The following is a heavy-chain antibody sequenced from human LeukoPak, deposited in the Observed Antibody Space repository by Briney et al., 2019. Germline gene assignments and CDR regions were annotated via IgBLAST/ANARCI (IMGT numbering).Heavy chain of an antibody. Sequence: GGSLRLSCAASGFTFNSYGMHWVRQAPGKGLEWVAVIWYDGSNKYYADSVKGRFTISRDNSKNTLYLQMNSLRAEDTAVYYCARVVEYSSSWFDYWGQGTLVTVSS. CDR2: IWYDGSNK. CDR1: GFTFNSYG. CDR3: ARVVEYSSSWFDY. J-gene: IGHJ4*02. D-gene: IGHD6-13*01. V-gene: IGHV3-33*01.